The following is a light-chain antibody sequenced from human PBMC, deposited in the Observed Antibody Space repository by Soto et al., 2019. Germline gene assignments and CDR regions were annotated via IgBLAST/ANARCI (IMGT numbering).Light chain of an antibody. V-gene: IGLV2-11*01. CDR2: DVT. CDR1: SSDVGAYNY. CDR3: CSYAGSYTYV. Sequence: QSPLTQPRSVSGSPGQSVTISCTGTSSDVGAYNYVSWYQQHPGKAPKLMIYDVTKRPSSIPDRFSGSNSGNTASLTISGFQADDEADYYCCSYAGSYTYVFGTATKLTV. J-gene: IGLJ1*01.